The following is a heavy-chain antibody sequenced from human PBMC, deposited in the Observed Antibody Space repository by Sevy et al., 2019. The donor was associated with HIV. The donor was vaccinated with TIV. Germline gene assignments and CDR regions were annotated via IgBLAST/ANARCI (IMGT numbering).Heavy chain of an antibody. V-gene: IGHV3-30-3*01. D-gene: IGHD6-13*01. CDR2: ISYEGTET. Sequence: GGCLRLSCAASGFAFSSHAMHWVRQAPGKGLEWVAVISYEGTETFYAASVEGRFTISRDKSKNMLSLQINSLRPEDTAVYYCARDGGYSIKWYPLYWGHGTLVTVSS. CDR3: ARDGGYSIKWYPLY. J-gene: IGHJ4*01. CDR1: GFAFSSHA.